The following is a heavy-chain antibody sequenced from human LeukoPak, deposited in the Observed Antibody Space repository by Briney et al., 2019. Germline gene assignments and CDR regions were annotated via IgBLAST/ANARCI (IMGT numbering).Heavy chain of an antibody. D-gene: IGHD5-12*01. V-gene: IGHV3-21*01. Sequence: KAGGSLRLSCAASGFTFSSYSMNWVRQAPGKGLEWVSSISSSSSYIYYADSVKGRFTISRDNAKNSLYLQMNSLRAEDTAVYYCARDYSGYSGSPEECFDYWGQGTLVTVSS. CDR2: ISSSSSYI. CDR3: ARDYSGYSGSPEECFDY. J-gene: IGHJ4*02. CDR1: GFTFSSYS.